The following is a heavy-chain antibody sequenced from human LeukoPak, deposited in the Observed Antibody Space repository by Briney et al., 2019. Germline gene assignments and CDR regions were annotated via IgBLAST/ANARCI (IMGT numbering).Heavy chain of an antibody. CDR1: GGSISTTSYF. CDR3: ARELYYYDSSGYYPFDY. Sequence: SETLSLTCTVSGGSISTTSYFWGWIRQPPGKGLEWIGSIYYSGSTYYNPSLKSRVTISVDTSKNQFSLKLSSVTAAYTAVYYCARELYYYDSSGYYPFDYWGQGNLVTVSS. V-gene: IGHV4-39*02. CDR2: IYYSGST. J-gene: IGHJ4*02. D-gene: IGHD3-22*01.